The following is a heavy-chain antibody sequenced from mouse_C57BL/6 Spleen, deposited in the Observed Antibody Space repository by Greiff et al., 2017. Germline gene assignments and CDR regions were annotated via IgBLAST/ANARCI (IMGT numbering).Heavy chain of an antibody. CDR3: ARLDY. J-gene: IGHJ4*01. V-gene: IGHV1-26*01. Sequence: VPLQQSGPELVKPGASVKISCKASGYTFTDYYMNWVKQSHGKSLEWIGDINPNNGGTSYNQKFKGKATLTVDKSSSTAYMELRSLTSEDSAVYYCARLDYWGQGTSVTVSS. CDR1: GYTFTDYY. CDR2: INPNNGGT.